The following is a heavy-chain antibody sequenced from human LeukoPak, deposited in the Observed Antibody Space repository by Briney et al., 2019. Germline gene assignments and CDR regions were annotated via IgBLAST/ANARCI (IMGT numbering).Heavy chain of an antibody. CDR1: GDSVSSNSAA. J-gene: IGHJ4*02. CDR3: ARQQEGSFDY. Sequence: SQTLSLTCGISGDSVSSNSAAWTWIRQSPSRGLEWLGRAYSRSKWYNDYAASVNSRITINPDTSKNQFSLQLNSVSPEGTAVYYCARQQEGSFDYWGQGTLVTVSS. V-gene: IGHV6-1*01. CDR2: AYSRSKWYN.